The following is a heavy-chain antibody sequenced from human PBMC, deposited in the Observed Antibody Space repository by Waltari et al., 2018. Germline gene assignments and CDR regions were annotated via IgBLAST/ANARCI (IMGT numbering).Heavy chain of an antibody. V-gene: IGHV1-69*01. D-gene: IGHD6-13*01. CDR1: GFTFSTYS. J-gene: IGHJ5*02. CDR3: ARDPGIAAAGTNS. CDR2: IIPIFGTA. Sequence: VQLVESGGGLVQPGGSLRLSCAVSGFTFSTYSMTWVRQAPGKGLGWGGGIIPIFGTANYAQKFQGRVTITADESTSTAYMELSSLRSEDTAVYYCARDPGIAAAGTNSWGQGTLVTVSS.